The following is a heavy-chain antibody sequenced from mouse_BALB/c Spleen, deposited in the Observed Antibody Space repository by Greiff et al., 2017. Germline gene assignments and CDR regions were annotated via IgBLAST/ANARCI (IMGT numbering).Heavy chain of an antibody. V-gene: IGHV5-4*02. J-gene: IGHJ4*01. CDR2: ISDGGSYT. CDR1: GFTFSDYY. CDR3: ARGGGSSYAMDY. Sequence: EVQRVVSGGGLVKPGGSLKLSCAASGFTFSDYYMYWVRQTPEKRLEWVATISDGGSYTYYPDSVKGRFTISRDNAKNNLYLQMSSLKSEDTAMYYCARGGGSSYAMDYWGQGTSVTVSS.